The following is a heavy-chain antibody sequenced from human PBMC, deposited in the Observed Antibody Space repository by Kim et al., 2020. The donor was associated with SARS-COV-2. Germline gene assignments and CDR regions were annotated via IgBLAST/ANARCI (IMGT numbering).Heavy chain of an antibody. D-gene: IGHD3-10*01. CDR3: ARGHQLLWFGELSSGVRFDP. CDR1: GGSFSGYY. V-gene: IGHV4-34*01. J-gene: IGHJ5*02. CDR2: INHSGST. Sequence: SETLSLTCAVYGGSFSGYYWSWIRQPPGKGLEWIGEINHSGSTNYNPSLKSRVTISVDTSKNQFSLKLSSVTAADTAVYYCARGHQLLWFGELSSGVRFDPWGQGTLVTVSS.